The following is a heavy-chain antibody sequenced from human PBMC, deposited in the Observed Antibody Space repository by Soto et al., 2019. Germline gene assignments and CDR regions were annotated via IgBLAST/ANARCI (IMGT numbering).Heavy chain of an antibody. Sequence: ASVKVSCKASGYIFTSYYIHWVRQAPGQGLEWMGWINPFDGSRMFAQSFQGRVTMTRDTSTSTVYMEVSSLRSEDTAVYYCSRVDPGETSPFDHWGQGTLVTVSS. V-gene: IGHV1-46*03. J-gene: IGHJ4*02. CDR1: GYIFTSYY. CDR3: SRVDPGETSPFDH. CDR2: INPFDGSR. D-gene: IGHD3-10*01.